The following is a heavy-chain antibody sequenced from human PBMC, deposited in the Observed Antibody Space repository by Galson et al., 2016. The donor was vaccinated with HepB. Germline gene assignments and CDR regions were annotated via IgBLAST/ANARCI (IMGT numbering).Heavy chain of an antibody. Sequence: LSLTCAVYGGSFSGYYWSWIRQAPGKGLEWIGDSDQWGSTKYNPSLKNRVTMSVDTSKNQFSLKMTSVTVADTAVYHCARYSSNWSKYLQYWGRGTLVTVSS. CDR1: GGSFSGYY. CDR3: ARYSSNWSKYLQY. CDR2: SDQWGST. V-gene: IGHV4-34*01. J-gene: IGHJ2*01. D-gene: IGHD6-13*01.